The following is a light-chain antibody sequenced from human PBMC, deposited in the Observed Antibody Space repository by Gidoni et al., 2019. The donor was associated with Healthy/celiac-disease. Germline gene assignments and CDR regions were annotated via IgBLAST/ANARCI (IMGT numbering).Light chain of an antibody. J-gene: IGKJ2*01. CDR3: QQSYSTPYT. CDR1: QSISSY. V-gene: IGKV1-39*01. Sequence: DLQLTQSPSSLSASVGDRVTITCRASQSISSYLNGYQQKPGKAPKLLIYAASSLQSGVPSRLSGSGSGTDFTLTISSLQPEDCATYYCQQSYSTPYTVGQGTKLEIK. CDR2: AAS.